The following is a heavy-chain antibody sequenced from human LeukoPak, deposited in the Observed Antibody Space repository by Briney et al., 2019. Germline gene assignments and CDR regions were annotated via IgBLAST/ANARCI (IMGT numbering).Heavy chain of an antibody. V-gene: IGHV4-61*05. CDR3: ARGPDTAMADFDY. CDR2: IYYSGST. J-gene: IGHJ4*02. D-gene: IGHD5-18*01. Sequence: SETLSLTCTVSGGSISSSSYYWGWIRQPPGKGLEWIGYIYYSGSTNYNPSLKSRVTISVDTSKNQFSLKLSSVTAADTAVYYCARGPDTAMADFDYWGQGTLVTVSS. CDR1: GGSISSSSYY.